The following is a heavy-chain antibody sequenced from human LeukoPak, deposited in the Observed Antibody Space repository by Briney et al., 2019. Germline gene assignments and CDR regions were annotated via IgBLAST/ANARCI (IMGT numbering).Heavy chain of an antibody. CDR3: AKLLAGSRIFDY. V-gene: IGHV3-23*01. D-gene: IGHD6-19*01. J-gene: IGHJ4*02. CDR2: ISGSGDTT. Sequence: GGSLRLPCAASGFPFSTYCMNWVSQTPGKGLEWVSLISGSGDTTYYADSVKGRFTISRDNSKNTLYLQMNSLRAEDTAVYYCAKLLAGSRIFDYWGQGTLVTVSS. CDR1: GFPFSTYC.